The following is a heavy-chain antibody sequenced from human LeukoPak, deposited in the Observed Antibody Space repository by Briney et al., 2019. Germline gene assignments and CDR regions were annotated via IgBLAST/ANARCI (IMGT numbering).Heavy chain of an antibody. CDR3: ARVFGSCSSTSCYGGIDI. J-gene: IGHJ3*02. V-gene: IGHV3-7*01. Sequence: GGSLRLSCAASGFTFSSYGMHWVRQAPGKGLEWVANIKQDGSEKYYVDSVKGRFTISRENAKNSLYLQMNSLRAEDTAVYYCARVFGSCSSTSCYGGIDIWGQGTMVTVSS. D-gene: IGHD2-2*01. CDR1: GFTFSSYG. CDR2: IKQDGSEK.